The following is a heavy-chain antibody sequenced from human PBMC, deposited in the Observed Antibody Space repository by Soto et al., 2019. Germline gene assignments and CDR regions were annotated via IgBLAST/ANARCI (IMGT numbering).Heavy chain of an antibody. Sequence: QVQLVESGGGVVQPGRSLRLSSAASGFIFSRFAMHWVRLAPGKGLEWVATISHDGNSKYYADSVRGRFTISRDNSKNTLYLQMNTLRPADTAVYYCARDTYDFWSGYPTGHGMAVWGQGTTVTVSS. CDR3: ARDTYDFWSGYPTGHGMAV. CDR2: ISHDGNSK. J-gene: IGHJ6*02. V-gene: IGHV3-30-3*01. CDR1: GFIFSRFA. D-gene: IGHD3-3*01.